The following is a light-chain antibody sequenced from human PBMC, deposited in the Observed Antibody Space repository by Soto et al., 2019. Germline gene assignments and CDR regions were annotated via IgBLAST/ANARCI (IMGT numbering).Light chain of an antibody. Sequence: EIVLTQSPATLSLSPGERATLSCRASQSVSSYLAWYQQKPGQAPRLLIYDASNRATGIPARFSGSGSGTDFTLTISSLEPEDFAGYYCQQRSNWLSFGQGTKV. V-gene: IGKV3-11*01. CDR1: QSVSSY. J-gene: IGKJ1*01. CDR2: DAS. CDR3: QQRSNWLS.